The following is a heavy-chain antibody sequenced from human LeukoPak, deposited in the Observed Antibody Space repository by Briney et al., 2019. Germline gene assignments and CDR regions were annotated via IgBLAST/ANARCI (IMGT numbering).Heavy chain of an antibody. CDR2: IYSGGNT. CDR1: GFTVDNNY. J-gene: IGHJ4*02. Sequence: GGSLRLSCAASGFTVDNNYMSWVRQAPGMGLEWVSIIYSGGNTYYADSVKDRFTISRSNPKNTLYLQMNSLRAEDTAVYYCARDNYFGSGTYFPDYWGQGTLVAVSS. CDR3: ARDNYFGSGTYFPDY. D-gene: IGHD3-10*01. V-gene: IGHV3-66*01.